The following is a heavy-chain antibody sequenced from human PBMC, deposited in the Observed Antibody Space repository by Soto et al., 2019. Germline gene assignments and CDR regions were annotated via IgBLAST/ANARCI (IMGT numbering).Heavy chain of an antibody. Sequence: EVQLLESGGGLVQPGGSLRLSCAASGFTFSSHVMSWVRQAPGKGLEWVSAASARNTNTYYADSVRGRFTISRDNSKSTVYMQLDSLRVEDTDVDNGAKDGASHGTSCYSSDWYGWVDTWGQGTLVVVSS. V-gene: IGHV3-23*01. CDR1: GFTFSSHV. CDR2: ASARNTNT. CDR3: AKDGASHGTSCYSSDWYGWVDT. J-gene: IGHJ5*02. D-gene: IGHD6-19*01.